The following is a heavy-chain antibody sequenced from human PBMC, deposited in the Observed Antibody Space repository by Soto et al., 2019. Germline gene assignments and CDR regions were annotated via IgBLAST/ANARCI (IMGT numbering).Heavy chain of an antibody. D-gene: IGHD1-26*01. V-gene: IGHV3-49*04. CDR2: IRSKIYGGTT. CDR3: AREEKWELISYYYGMDV. Sequence: GGSLRLSCTTSGFIFGDYAMSWVRQAPGKGLECVSFIRSKIYGGTTEYAASVKGRFTISRDDSKGIAYLQMNALKTEDTAVYYCAREEKWELISYYYGMDVWGQGTTVTV. J-gene: IGHJ6*02. CDR1: GFIFGDYA.